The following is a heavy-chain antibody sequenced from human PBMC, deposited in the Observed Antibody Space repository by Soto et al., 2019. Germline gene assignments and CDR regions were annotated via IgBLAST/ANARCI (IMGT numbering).Heavy chain of an antibody. CDR2: ISSSSSYT. Sequence: QVQLVESGGGLVKPGGSLRLSCAASGFTFSDYYMSWIRQAPGKGLEWVSYISSSSSYTNYADSVKGRFTISRDNAKNSLYLQMNSLRAEDTAVYYCAREAVAGWRGDFDYWGQGTLVTVSS. V-gene: IGHV3-11*05. CDR1: GFTFSDYY. D-gene: IGHD6-19*01. CDR3: AREAVAGWRGDFDY. J-gene: IGHJ4*02.